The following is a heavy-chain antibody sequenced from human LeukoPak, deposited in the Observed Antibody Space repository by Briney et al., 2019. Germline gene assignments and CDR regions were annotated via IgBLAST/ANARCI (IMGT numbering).Heavy chain of an antibody. CDR2: IYSGGST. J-gene: IGHJ4*02. D-gene: IGHD3-22*01. CDR3: ARIRYYYDSSGHPRMDY. V-gene: IGHV3-66*01. CDR1: GFTFSSYS. Sequence: PGGSLRLSCAASGFTFSSYSMNWVRQAPGKGLEWVSVIYSGGSTYYADSVKGRLTISRDNSKNTLYLQMNSLRAEDTAVYYCARIRYYYDSSGHPRMDYWGQGTLVTVSS.